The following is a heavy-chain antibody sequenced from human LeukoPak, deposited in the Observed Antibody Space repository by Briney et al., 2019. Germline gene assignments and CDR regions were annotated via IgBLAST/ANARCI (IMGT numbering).Heavy chain of an antibody. CDR1: GGSFSGYY. Sequence: SETLSLTCAVYGGSFSGYYWSWIRQPPGKGLEWIGEINHSGSTNYNPSLKSRVTISVDTSKNQFSLKLSSVPAADTAVYYCARFPNWGKGSDAFDIWGQGTMVTVSS. V-gene: IGHV4-34*01. CDR2: INHSGST. D-gene: IGHD7-27*01. CDR3: ARFPNWGKGSDAFDI. J-gene: IGHJ3*02.